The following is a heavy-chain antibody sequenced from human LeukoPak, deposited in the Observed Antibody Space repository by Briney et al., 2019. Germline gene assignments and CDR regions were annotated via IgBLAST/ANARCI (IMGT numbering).Heavy chain of an antibody. D-gene: IGHD3-16*01. V-gene: IGHV4-38-2*02. CDR3: ARVRERDYVWGSYKPKMYNWFDP. CDR2: IYHSGST. J-gene: IGHJ5*02. Sequence: SETLSLTCTVFGYSISSGYYRGWIRQPPGKGLEWIGSIYHSGSTYYNPSLKSRVTISVDTSKNQFSLKLSSVTAADTAVYYCARVRERDYVWGSYKPKMYNWFDPWGQGTLVTVSP. CDR1: GYSISSGYY.